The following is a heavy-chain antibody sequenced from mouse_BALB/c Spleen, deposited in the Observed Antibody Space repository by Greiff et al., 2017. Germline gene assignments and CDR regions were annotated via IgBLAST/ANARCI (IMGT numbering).Heavy chain of an antibody. D-gene: IGHD2-4*01. J-gene: IGHJ1*01. Sequence: EVKLLESGPGLVKPSQSLSLTCTVTGYSITSDYAWNWIRQFPGNKLEWMGYISYSGSTSYNPSLKSRISITRDTSKNQFFLQLNSVTTEDTATYYCARPPSTMITNWYFDVWGAGTTVTVSS. CDR1: GYSITSDYA. CDR2: ISYSGST. V-gene: IGHV3-2*02. CDR3: ARPPSTMITNWYFDV.